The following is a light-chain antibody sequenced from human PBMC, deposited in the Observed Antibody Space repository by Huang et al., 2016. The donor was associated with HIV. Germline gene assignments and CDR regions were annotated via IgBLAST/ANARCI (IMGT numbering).Light chain of an antibody. Sequence: DIQMTQSPPSLSASVGDRVTITCQASQDISNYLNWYQQKPGKAPKLLIYDASNLETGVPSRFSGSGSGTDFTFTISSLQPEDIATYYCQQYDNLLTFGPGTKGDIK. J-gene: IGKJ3*01. CDR1: QDISNY. V-gene: IGKV1-33*01. CDR3: QQYDNLLT. CDR2: DAS.